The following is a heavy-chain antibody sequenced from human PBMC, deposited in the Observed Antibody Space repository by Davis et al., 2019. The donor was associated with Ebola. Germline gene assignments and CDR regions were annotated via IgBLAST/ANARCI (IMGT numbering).Heavy chain of an antibody. J-gene: IGHJ5*02. CDR3: ARDRVGGSSIAARRGGFDP. CDR2: INPNSGGT. CDR1: GYTFTSYY. D-gene: IGHD6-6*01. Sequence: AASVKVSCKASGYTFTSYYMHWVRQAPGQGLEWMGWINPNSGGTNYAQKFQGWVTMTRDTSISTAYMELSRLRSDDTAVYYCARDRVGGSSIAARRGGFDPWGHGTLVTVSS. V-gene: IGHV1-2*04.